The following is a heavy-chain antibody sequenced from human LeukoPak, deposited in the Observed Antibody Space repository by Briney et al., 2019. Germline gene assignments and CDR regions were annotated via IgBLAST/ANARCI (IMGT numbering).Heavy chain of an antibody. CDR1: GGSISSGGYY. J-gene: IGHJ4*02. CDR3: ARVGRITMVRGVIEQFDY. D-gene: IGHD3-10*01. Sequence: SETLSLTCTVSGGSISSGGYYWGWIRQHPGKGLEWIGYIYYSGSTYYNPSLKSRVTISVDTSKNQFSLKLSSVTAADTAVYYCARVGRITMVRGVIEQFDYWGQGTLVTVSS. CDR2: IYYSGST. V-gene: IGHV4-31*03.